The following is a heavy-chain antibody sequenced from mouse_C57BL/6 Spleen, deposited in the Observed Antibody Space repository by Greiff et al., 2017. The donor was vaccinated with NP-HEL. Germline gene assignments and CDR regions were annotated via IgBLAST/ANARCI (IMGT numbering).Heavy chain of an antibody. V-gene: IGHV1-47*01. CDR1: GYTFTTYP. D-gene: IGHD3-2*02. CDR3: ARMTSSGRMDY. CDR2: FHPYNDDT. Sequence: QVHVKQSGAELVKPGASVKMSCKASGYTFTTYPIEWMKQNHGKSLEWIGNFHPYNDDTKYNEKFKGKATLTVEKSSSTDYLELSRLTSDDSAVYYCARMTSSGRMDYWGQGTSVTVSS. J-gene: IGHJ4*01.